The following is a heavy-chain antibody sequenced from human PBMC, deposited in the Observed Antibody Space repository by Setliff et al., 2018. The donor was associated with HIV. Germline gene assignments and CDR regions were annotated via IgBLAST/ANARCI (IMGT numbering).Heavy chain of an antibody. D-gene: IGHD3-16*01. V-gene: IGHV1-8*01. J-gene: IGHJ4*02. CDR3: ARAPYVWESYSVDF. CDR2: MNPNSGHT. Sequence: ASVKVSCKASGYTFTRYDINWARQATGQGLEWMGWMNPNSGHTGYAQKFQGRVTMTRNTSISTAYMELSSLRSEDTAVYYCARAPYVWESYSVDFWGQGTLVTVSS. CDR1: GYTFTRYD.